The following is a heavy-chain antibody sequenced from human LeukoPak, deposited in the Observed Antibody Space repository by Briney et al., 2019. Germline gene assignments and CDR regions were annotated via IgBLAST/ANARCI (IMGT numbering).Heavy chain of an antibody. J-gene: IGHJ3*02. V-gene: IGHV1-69*06. Sequence: SVKVSCKASGGTFSSYAISWVRQAPGQGLEWMGGIIPIFGTANYAQKFQGRVTITADKSTSTAYMELSSLRSEDTAVYYCARDYYDSSGYYLSSQAFDIWGQGTMVTVSS. D-gene: IGHD3-22*01. CDR1: GGTFSSYA. CDR3: ARDYYDSSGYYLSSQAFDI. CDR2: IIPIFGTA.